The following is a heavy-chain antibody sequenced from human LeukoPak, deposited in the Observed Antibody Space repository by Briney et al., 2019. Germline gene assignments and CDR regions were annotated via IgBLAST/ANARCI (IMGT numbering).Heavy chain of an antibody. Sequence: PGASLQISCQGSGYRFTRYWIGWVRQVPGKGLEWMGIIYPGDSDTRYSPSFQGQVTISADKSISTAYLQWSSLKASDTAMYYCARGGPHYFDSSGYSDAFDIWGQGTMVTVSS. D-gene: IGHD3-22*01. CDR1: GYRFTRYW. CDR3: ARGGPHYFDSSGYSDAFDI. V-gene: IGHV5-51*01. CDR2: IYPGDSDT. J-gene: IGHJ3*02.